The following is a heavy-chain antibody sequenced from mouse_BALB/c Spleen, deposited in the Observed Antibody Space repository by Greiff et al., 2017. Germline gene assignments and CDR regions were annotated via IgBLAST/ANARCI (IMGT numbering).Heavy chain of an antibody. V-gene: IGHV1-14*01. CDR2: INPYNDGT. J-gene: IGHJ2*01. Sequence: VQLQQSGPELVKPGASVKMSCKASGYTFTSYVMHWVKQKPGQGLEWIGYINPYNDGTKYNEKFKGKATLTSDKSSSTAYMELSSLTSEDSAVYYCARGTIYYGNSYFDYWGQGTTLTVSS. CDR1: GYTFTSYV. D-gene: IGHD2-1*01. CDR3: ARGTIYYGNSYFDY.